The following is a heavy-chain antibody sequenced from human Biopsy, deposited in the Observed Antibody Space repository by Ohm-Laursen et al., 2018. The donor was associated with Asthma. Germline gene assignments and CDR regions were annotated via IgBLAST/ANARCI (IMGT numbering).Heavy chain of an antibody. CDR3: VRGSSSWHHGPFHYYYGLDV. CDR1: SGSGGYMRSGNYY. Sequence: PGTLSLTCSLSSGSGGYMRSGNYYWGWIRQPPGKGLEWIGSIYYSGTTYYNPSLEGRFTVSADTSKNQFSLKLTSVTAADTAVYYCVRGSSSWHHGPFHYYYGLDVWGQGTTATVSS. V-gene: IGHV4-39*01. J-gene: IGHJ6*02. D-gene: IGHD6-13*01. CDR2: IYYSGTT.